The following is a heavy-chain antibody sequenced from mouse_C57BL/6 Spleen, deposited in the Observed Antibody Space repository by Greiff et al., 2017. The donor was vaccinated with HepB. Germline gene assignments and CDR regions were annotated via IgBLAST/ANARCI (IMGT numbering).Heavy chain of an antibody. CDR3: ARKGNYYGSSGYLDV. Sequence: QVQLQQPGAELVKPGASVKMSCKASGYTFTSYWITWVKQRPGQGLEWIGDIYPGSGSTNYNEKFKSKATLTVDTSSSTAYMQLSSLTSEDSAVYYGARKGNYYGSSGYLDVWGTGTTVTVSS. CDR2: IYPGSGST. V-gene: IGHV1-55*01. D-gene: IGHD1-1*01. J-gene: IGHJ1*03. CDR1: GYTFTSYW.